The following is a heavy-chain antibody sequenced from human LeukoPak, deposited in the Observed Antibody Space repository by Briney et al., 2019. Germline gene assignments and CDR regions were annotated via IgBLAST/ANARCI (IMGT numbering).Heavy chain of an antibody. Sequence: SGGSLRLSCTASGFTFSSYNLNWVRQAPGKGLEWVSSISGSSNYIYHGDSVKGRFTISRDNAKNSLYLQMNSLRAEDTAVYYRARVVAAHYYYFDFWGQGTLVTVSS. D-gene: IGHD2-15*01. CDR3: ARVVAAHYYYFDF. CDR1: GFTFSSYN. V-gene: IGHV3-21*01. CDR2: ISGSSNYI. J-gene: IGHJ4*02.